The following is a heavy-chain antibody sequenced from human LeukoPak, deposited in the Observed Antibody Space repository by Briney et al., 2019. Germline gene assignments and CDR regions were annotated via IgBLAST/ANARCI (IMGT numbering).Heavy chain of an antibody. CDR1: GFTVSSNY. CDR2: IYSGGST. Sequence: GGSLRLSCAASGFTVSSNYMSWVRQAPGKGLEWVSVIYSGGSTYYADSVKGRFTISRDNSKNTLYLQMNGLRAEDTAIYYCAKERQAGDYFTSDYWGLGTLVTVSS. D-gene: IGHD4-17*01. J-gene: IGHJ4*02. V-gene: IGHV3-53*01. CDR3: AKERQAGDYFTSDY.